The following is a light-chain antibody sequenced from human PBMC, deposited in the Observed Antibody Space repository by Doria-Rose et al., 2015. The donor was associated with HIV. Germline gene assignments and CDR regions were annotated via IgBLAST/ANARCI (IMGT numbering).Light chain of an antibody. V-gene: IGKV4-1*01. CDR3: QQYYDTPS. J-gene: IGKJ3*01. CDR2: WAS. Sequence: DIQLTQSPESLGMSLGERATLNCKSNQSLLYTSKNYLAWYQQKPVQPPKLLIDWASTLQSGFPARFSGSGSGTDFTLTISSLEAEDVAVYYCQQYYDTPSFSPGTTVDIK. CDR1: QSLLYTSKNY.